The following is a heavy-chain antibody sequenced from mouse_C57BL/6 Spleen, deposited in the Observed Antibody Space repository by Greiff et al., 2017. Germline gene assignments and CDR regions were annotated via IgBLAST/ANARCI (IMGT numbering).Heavy chain of an antibody. J-gene: IGHJ2*01. CDR1: GYTFTSYW. D-gene: IGHD2-4*01. V-gene: IGHV1-52*01. CDR2: IDPSDSDT. Sequence: QVQLQQPGAELVRPGSSVKLSCKASGYTFTSYWMHWVKQRPIQGLEWIGNIDPSDSDTHYNQKFKDKATLTVDKSSSTAYMQLSSLTSEDSAVYYCARYDYDYWGQGTTLTVSS. CDR3: ARYDYDY.